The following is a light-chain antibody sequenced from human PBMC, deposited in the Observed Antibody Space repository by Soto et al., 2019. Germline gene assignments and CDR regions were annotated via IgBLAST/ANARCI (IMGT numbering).Light chain of an antibody. CDR3: QTWGTASAIVV. J-gene: IGLJ7*01. CDR1: SGHSNYA. Sequence: QLVLTQSPSASASLGASVKLTCTLSSGHSNYAIAWHQQQPEKGPRYLMKVNSGGSHIKGAGTPDRFSGSSSGAERYLFISSPQPEDEADYYCQTWGTASAIVVFGGGTQLTVL. V-gene: IGLV4-69*01. CDR2: VNSGGSH.